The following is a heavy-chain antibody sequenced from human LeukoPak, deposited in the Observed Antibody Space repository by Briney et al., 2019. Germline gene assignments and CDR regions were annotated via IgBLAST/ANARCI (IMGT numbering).Heavy chain of an antibody. Sequence: SVKVSCKASGGTFSSYTISWVRQAPRQGLEWMGRIIPILGIANYAQKFQGRVTITADKSTSTACMELSSLRSEDTAVYYCARDHYFGGDCYWFDYWGQGTLVTVSS. CDR1: GGTFSSYT. CDR2: IIPILGIA. J-gene: IGHJ4*02. V-gene: IGHV1-69*04. CDR3: ARDHYFGGDCYWFDY. D-gene: IGHD2-21*01.